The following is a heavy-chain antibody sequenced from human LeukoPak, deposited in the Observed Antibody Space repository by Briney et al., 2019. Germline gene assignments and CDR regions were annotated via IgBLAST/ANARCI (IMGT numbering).Heavy chain of an antibody. V-gene: IGHV1-24*01. J-gene: IGHJ4*02. CDR1: GYTLTELS. Sequence: ASVKVSCKVSGYTLTELSMHWVRQAPGKGLEWMGGFDPEDGETIYAQKFQGRVAMTEDTSTDTAYMELSSLRSEETAVYYFVTVDGGNAFFDYWGQGTLVTVSS. CDR2: FDPEDGET. CDR3: VTVDGGNAFFDY. D-gene: IGHD4-23*01.